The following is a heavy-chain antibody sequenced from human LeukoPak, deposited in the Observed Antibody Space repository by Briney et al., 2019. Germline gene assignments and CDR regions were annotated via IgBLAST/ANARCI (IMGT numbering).Heavy chain of an antibody. CDR1: GGTFSSYA. CDR3: ATDLAYCGGDCYNY. V-gene: IGHV1-69*06. Sequence: SVKVSCKASGGTFSSYAISWVRQAPGQGLEWMGGIIPIFGTANYAQKFQGRVTITADTPTDTAYMELSSLRSEDTAVYYCATDLAYCGGDCYNYWGQGTLVTVSS. J-gene: IGHJ4*02. CDR2: IIPIFGTA. D-gene: IGHD2-21*02.